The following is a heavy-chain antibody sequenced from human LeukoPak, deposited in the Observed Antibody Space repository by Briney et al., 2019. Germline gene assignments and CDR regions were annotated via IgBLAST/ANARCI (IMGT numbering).Heavy chain of an antibody. CDR2: VSPGDSKT. J-gene: IGHJ3*02. CDR1: GYSFTSYW. CDR3: ARGWQQLVPGAFDI. D-gene: IGHD6-13*01. Sequence: GESLKISCKVSGYSFTSYWIGWVRQMPGKGLEWMGIVSPGDSKTTYSPSFQGQVTISADQSISTAYLQWSSLKASDTAMYYCARGWQQLVPGAFDIWGQGTMVTVSS. V-gene: IGHV5-51*01.